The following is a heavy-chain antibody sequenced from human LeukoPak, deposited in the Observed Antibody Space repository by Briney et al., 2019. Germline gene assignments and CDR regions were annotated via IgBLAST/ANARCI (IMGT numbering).Heavy chain of an antibody. D-gene: IGHD3-9*01. CDR2: ISSTSSYT. V-gene: IGHV3-11*03. J-gene: IGHJ3*02. Sequence: GGSLRLSCAASGFTFSDYYMSWIRQAPGKGPEWVSYISSTSSYTNYADSVKGRFTISRDNAKNSLYLQMNSLRAEDTAVYYCATNYDILTGSPKDDAFDIWGQGTMVTVSS. CDR3: ATNYDILTGSPKDDAFDI. CDR1: GFTFSDYY.